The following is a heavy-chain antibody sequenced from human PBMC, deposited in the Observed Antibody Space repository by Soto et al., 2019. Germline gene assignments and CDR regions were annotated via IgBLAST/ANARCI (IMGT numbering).Heavy chain of an antibody. J-gene: IGHJ6*02. CDR1: GGSISSSSYY. V-gene: IGHV4-39*01. CDR3: ARCVKMRGGSRILVYYGMDV. CDR2: IYYSGST. Sequence: SENLSLTCTVSGGSISSSSYYWGWIRQPPGKGLEWIGSIYYSGSTYYNPSLKSRVTISVDTSKNQFSLKLSSVTAADTAVYYCARCVKMRGGSRILVYYGMDVWGQGTTVT. D-gene: IGHD1-26*01.